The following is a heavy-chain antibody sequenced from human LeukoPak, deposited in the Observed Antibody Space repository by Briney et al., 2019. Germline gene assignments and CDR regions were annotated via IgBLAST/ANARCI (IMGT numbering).Heavy chain of an antibody. CDR3: ARVGDHFHWYLDL. Sequence: GGSLRLSCAASGFTFSAYSMNWVRQAPGKGLEWVSILYSGSDTYYADSVKGRFTISRDSSKNILSPQMNNLRAEDTAVYYCARVGDHFHWYLDLWGRGTLVTVSS. V-gene: IGHV3-53*01. J-gene: IGHJ2*01. CDR1: GFTFSAYS. CDR2: LYSGSDT. D-gene: IGHD3-10*01.